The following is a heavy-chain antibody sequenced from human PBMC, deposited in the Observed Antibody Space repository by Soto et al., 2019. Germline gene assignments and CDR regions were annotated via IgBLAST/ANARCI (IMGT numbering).Heavy chain of an antibody. CDR3: ARGRGAAADYFDF. Sequence: QVQLVESGGGLFKPGGSLRLSCAVSGFTFSDYYMTWIRQAPGKGLEWVSYISSSTSHTNYADFVKGRFTISRDNAKNSLFLQMNSLRAEDTAVYYCARGRGAAADYFDFWGQGTLVTVSS. D-gene: IGHD6-13*01. CDR1: GFTFSDYY. J-gene: IGHJ4*02. V-gene: IGHV3-11*05. CDR2: ISSSTSHT.